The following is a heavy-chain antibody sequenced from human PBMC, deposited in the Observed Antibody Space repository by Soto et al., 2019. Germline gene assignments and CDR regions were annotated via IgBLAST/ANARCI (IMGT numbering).Heavy chain of an antibody. Sequence: GESLKISCAASGFTVSSNYMSWVRQAPGKGLEWVSVIYSGGSTYYADSVKGRFTCSRDNSQNTLYLQLDSLRPDDTALYFCASQSGGVYFDYWGQGALVTVSS. J-gene: IGHJ4*02. CDR3: ASQSGGVYFDY. V-gene: IGHV3-66*02. D-gene: IGHD3-10*01. CDR2: IYSGGST. CDR1: GFTVSSNY.